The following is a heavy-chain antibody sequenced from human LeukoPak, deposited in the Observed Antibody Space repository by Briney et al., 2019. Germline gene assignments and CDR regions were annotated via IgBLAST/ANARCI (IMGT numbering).Heavy chain of an antibody. V-gene: IGHV4-39*01. CDR3: ARLSSVNYCSGGSCSRGGYDY. CDR2: IYYSGRN. D-gene: IGHD2-15*01. CDR1: GGSISSSTYY. Sequence: PSETLSLTCTVSGGSISSSTYYWGWIRQPPGKALEWIANIYYSGRNAYNPSLKSRVTISVDTSNNHFSLKLTSVTAADTAVYYCARLSSVNYCSGGSCSRGGYDYWGQGTLVTASS. J-gene: IGHJ4*02.